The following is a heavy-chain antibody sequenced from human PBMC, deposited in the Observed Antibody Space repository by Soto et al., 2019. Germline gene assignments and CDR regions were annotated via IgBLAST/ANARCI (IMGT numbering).Heavy chain of an antibody. CDR1: GGTFSSYT. V-gene: IGHV1-69*04. D-gene: IGHD3-10*01. J-gene: IGHJ6*03. CDR3: ARDRKDAYYGSGGYYPYYYYYMDV. Sequence: SVKVSCKASGGTFSSYTISWVRQAPGQGLEWMGRIIPILGIANYAQKFQGRVTITADKSTSTAYMELSSLRSEDTAVYYCARDRKDAYYGSGGYYPYYYYYMDVWGKGTTVTVSS. CDR2: IIPILGIA.